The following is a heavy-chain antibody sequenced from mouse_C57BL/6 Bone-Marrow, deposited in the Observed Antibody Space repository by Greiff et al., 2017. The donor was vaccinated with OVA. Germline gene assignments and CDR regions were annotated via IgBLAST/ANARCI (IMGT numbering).Heavy chain of an antibody. J-gene: IGHJ4*01. Sequence: QVQLQQSGAELVRPGTSVKMSCKASGYTFTNYWIGWAKQRPGHGLEWIGDIYPGGGYTNYNEKFKGKATLTADKSSSTAYMQVSSLTSEDSAIYYCARRGPPYYAMDYWGQGTSVTVSS. CDR1: GYTFTNYW. CDR3: ARRGPPYYAMDY. V-gene: IGHV1-63*01. CDR2: IYPGGGYT.